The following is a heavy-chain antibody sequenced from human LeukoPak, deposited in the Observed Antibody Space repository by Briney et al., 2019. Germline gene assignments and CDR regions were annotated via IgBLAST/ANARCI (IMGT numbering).Heavy chain of an antibody. CDR3: TTDGVGVEGATYDN. V-gene: IGHV3-15*01. CDR1: GFTFSNAW. D-gene: IGHD1-26*01. J-gene: IGHJ4*02. Sequence: AGGSLRLSCAASGFTFSNAWMAWVRQAPGKGLEWVGRIKAKAHGGTIEYAAPVKGRFTISRDDSKNTLYLQMNSLKTEDTAVYYCTTDGVGVEGATYDNWGQGTLVSVSS. CDR2: IKAKAHGGTI.